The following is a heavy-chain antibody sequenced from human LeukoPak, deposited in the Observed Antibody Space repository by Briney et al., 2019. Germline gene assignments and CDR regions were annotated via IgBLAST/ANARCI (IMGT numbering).Heavy chain of an antibody. D-gene: IGHD4-17*01. CDR1: GFTVSSNY. CDR2: ISGSGGST. Sequence: GGSLRLYCAASGFTVSSNYMSWVRQAPGKGLEWVSVISGSGGSTYYADSVKGRFTISRDNSKNTLNLQMNSLRAEDTAVYYCAKQAEDYGDSKTDYWGQGTLVTVSS. CDR3: AKQAEDYGDSKTDY. V-gene: IGHV3-23*01. J-gene: IGHJ4*02.